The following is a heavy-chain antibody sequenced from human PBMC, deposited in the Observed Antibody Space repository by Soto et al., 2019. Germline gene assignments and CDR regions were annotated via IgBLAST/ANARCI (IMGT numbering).Heavy chain of an antibody. D-gene: IGHD1-7*01. V-gene: IGHV4-59*01. Sequence: SETLSLTCTVSGGSIVNKYWSWIRQSPAKGLQWIGYIYSSGSTKYNPSLRSRVTISADTSRNQFSLKLSSVTAADTAIYFCARTASFGSTDSWGQGTLVTVSS. CDR1: GGSIVNKY. CDR2: IYSSGST. CDR3: ARTASFGSTDS. J-gene: IGHJ4*02.